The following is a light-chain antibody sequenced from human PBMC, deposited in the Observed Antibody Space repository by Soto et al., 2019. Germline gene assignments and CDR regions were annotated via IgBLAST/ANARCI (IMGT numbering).Light chain of an antibody. V-gene: IGKV1-5*03. CDR1: QTISSW. CDR3: QHYNSYSEA. Sequence: DIQMTQSPSTLXXSXXXXVXXXCRASQTISSWLAWYQQKPGKAPKLLIYKASTLKSGVPSRFSGSGSGTEFTLTISSLQPDDFATYYCQHYNSYSEAFGQGTKVDI. J-gene: IGKJ1*01. CDR2: KAS.